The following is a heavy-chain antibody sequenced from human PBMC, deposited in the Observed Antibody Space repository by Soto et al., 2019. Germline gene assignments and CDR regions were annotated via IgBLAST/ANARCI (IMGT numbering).Heavy chain of an antibody. Sequence: QVQLVQSGAEVKKPGASVKVSCKASGYTFTSYYMHWVRQAPGQGLEWMGIINPSGGSTSYAQKFQGRVTMTRDTSTSTVYMELSSLRSEDTAVYYCAREFFSGNIAAAGTGYYYGMDVWGQGTTVTVSS. J-gene: IGHJ6*02. CDR2: INPSGGST. CDR1: GYTFTSYY. V-gene: IGHV1-46*01. CDR3: AREFFSGNIAAAGTGYYYGMDV. D-gene: IGHD6-13*01.